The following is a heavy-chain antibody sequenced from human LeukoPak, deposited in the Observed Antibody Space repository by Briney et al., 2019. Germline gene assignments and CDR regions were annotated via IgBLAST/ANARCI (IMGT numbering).Heavy chain of an antibody. CDR1: GFTFSDYY. CDR3: ARVNRVTAIQELDY. Sequence: GSLRLSCAASGFTFSDYYMTWIRRAPGKGLEWVSCISSSGSTIFYADSVKGRFTISRDNAKSSLFLQMNSLRAEDTAVYYCARVNRVTAIQELDYWGQGTLVTVSS. D-gene: IGHD2-21*02. V-gene: IGHV3-11*01. CDR2: ISSSGSTI. J-gene: IGHJ4*02.